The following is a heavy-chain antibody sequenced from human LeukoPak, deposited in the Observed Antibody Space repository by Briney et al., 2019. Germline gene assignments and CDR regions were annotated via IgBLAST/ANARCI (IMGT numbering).Heavy chain of an antibody. V-gene: IGHV3-74*01. CDR1: GFTFTGFW. D-gene: IGHD3-22*01. CDR2: ITPDGDGS. CDR3: ARDPNDYDSH. Sequence: PGGSLRLSCAASGFTFTGFWMHRVRQVPGKGLEWVSRITPDGDGSTYAASVRGRFTISRDNAKDTVYLQMSNLRAEDTALYYCARDPNDYDSHLGQGTLVTVSS. J-gene: IGHJ4*02.